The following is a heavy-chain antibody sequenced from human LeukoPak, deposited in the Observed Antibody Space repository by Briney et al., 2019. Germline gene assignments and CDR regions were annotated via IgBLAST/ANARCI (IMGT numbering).Heavy chain of an antibody. Sequence: GSLRLSCAASGFTFSSSAMSWVRQAPGKGLEWIGYIYYSGSTNYNPSLKSRVTISVDTSKNQFSLKLSSVTAADTAVYYCARHGDYYDSSGYYYAEYFQHWGQGTLVTVSS. CDR2: IYYSGST. J-gene: IGHJ1*01. CDR1: GFTFSSSA. D-gene: IGHD3-22*01. CDR3: ARHGDYYDSSGYYYAEYFQH. V-gene: IGHV4-59*08.